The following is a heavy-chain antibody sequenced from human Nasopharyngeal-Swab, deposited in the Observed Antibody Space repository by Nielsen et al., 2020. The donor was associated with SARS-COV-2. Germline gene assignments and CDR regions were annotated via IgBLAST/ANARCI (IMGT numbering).Heavy chain of an antibody. CDR1: GYTFTSYD. D-gene: IGHD2-2*02. Sequence: ASVTVSCKASGYTFTSYDINWARQATGQGLEWMGWMNPNSGNTGYAQKFQGRVTMTRNTSISTAYMELSSLRSEDTAVYYCATGPAVVVPAAIDYWGQGTLVTVSS. V-gene: IGHV1-8*01. J-gene: IGHJ4*02. CDR2: MNPNSGNT. CDR3: ATGPAVVVPAAIDY.